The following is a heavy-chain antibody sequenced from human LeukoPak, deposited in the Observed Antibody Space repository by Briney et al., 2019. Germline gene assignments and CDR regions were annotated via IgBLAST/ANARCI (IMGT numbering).Heavy chain of an antibody. J-gene: IGHJ6*03. D-gene: IGHD1-1*01. CDR3: ATTSERRGTYYYMDV. CDR2: IYYSESP. Sequence: PSETLSLTCTVSGGSIRSSFYYWGWIRQPPGKGLEWIGSIYYSESPYYNPSLKSRVTISVDTSKNQFSLKLSSVTAADTAVYYCATTSERRGTYYYMDVWGKGTTVTVSS. CDR1: GGSIRSSFYY. V-gene: IGHV4-39*07.